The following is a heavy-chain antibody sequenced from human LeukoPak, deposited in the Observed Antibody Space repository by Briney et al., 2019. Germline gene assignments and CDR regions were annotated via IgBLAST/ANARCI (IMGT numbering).Heavy chain of an antibody. CDR1: GDSISSYY. J-gene: IGHJ4*02. CDR3: ARGQYSGSYSYYFDY. D-gene: IGHD1-26*01. Sequence: PSETLSLTCTVSGDSISSYYWSWIRQPPGKGLEWIGYIHYSGSTNYNPSLKSRVTMSVDTSKNQFSLKLSSVTVADTAVYYCARGQYSGSYSYYFDYWGQGTLVTVSS. V-gene: IGHV4-59*01. CDR2: IHYSGST.